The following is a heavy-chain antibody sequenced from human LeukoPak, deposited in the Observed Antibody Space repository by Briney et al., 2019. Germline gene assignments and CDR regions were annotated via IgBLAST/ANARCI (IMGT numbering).Heavy chain of an antibody. CDR3: AKRPSDYGDYVTYFDY. Sequence: GGSLRLSCAASGFSFISYGMHWVRQAPGKGLEWVGVISDDGRNKKYADSVKGRFTISRDNSEDTLYLQMSSLRDEDTAVYYCAKRPSDYGDYVTYFDYWGQGTLVTVSS. CDR1: GFSFISYG. J-gene: IGHJ4*02. CDR2: ISDDGRNK. V-gene: IGHV3-30*18. D-gene: IGHD4-17*01.